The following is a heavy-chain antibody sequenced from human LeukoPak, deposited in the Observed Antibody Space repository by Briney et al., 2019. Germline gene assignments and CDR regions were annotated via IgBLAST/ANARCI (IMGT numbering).Heavy chain of an antibody. V-gene: IGHV3-30*03. D-gene: IGHD3-3*01. CDR1: GFTFSTYW. Sequence: GGSLRLSCSASGFTFSTYWMSWVRQAPGKGLEWVAIISNDGSRKYYAHSVEGRFTISRDNSKNTLYLQMDSLRAEDTAVYYCARDRAWNYFDYWGQGTLVTVSS. J-gene: IGHJ4*02. CDR3: ARDRAWNYFDY. CDR2: ISNDGSRK.